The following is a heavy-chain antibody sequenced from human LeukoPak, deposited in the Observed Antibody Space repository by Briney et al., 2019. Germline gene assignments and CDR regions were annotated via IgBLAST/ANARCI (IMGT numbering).Heavy chain of an antibody. CDR3: ARDYYDSSASATFDH. CDR2: ISSDRSYI. V-gene: IGHV3-21*01. Sequence: GGSLRLSCEASGFPFSDYTMNWVRQAPGKGLEWVSSISSDRSYIKYADSVKGRFSISRDNTKNSLFLEMRSLRIEDAAVYFCARDYYDSSASATFDHWGQGNLVTISS. CDR1: GFPFSDYT. J-gene: IGHJ4*02. D-gene: IGHD3-22*01.